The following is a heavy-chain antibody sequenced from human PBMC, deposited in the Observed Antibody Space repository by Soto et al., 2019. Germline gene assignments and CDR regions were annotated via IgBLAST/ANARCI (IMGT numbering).Heavy chain of an antibody. CDR2: TYYRSKWYN. D-gene: IGHD6-6*01. J-gene: IGHJ6*02. Sequence: SQTLSLTCAISGDSVSSNSATWNWIRQSPSRSLEWLGRTYYRSKWYNVYAVSVKSRITINPDTSKNQLSLQLNSVTPEDTAVYYCARQSSSNYYCGLDVWGQGTTVTVSS. V-gene: IGHV6-1*01. CDR3: ARQSSSNYYCGLDV. CDR1: GDSVSSNSAT.